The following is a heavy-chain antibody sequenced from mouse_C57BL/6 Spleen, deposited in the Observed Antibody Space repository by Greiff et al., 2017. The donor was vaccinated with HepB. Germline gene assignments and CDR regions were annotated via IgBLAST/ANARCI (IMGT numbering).Heavy chain of an antibody. D-gene: IGHD3-2*02. J-gene: IGHJ4*01. CDR3: AREGRQLRLRNAMDY. CDR1: GFTFSSYA. Sequence: EVQLVGSGGGLVKPGGSLKLSCAASGFTFSSYAMSWVRQTPEKGLEWVATISDGGSYTYYPDNVKGRFTISRDKAKNNLYLQMSHLKSEDTAMYYCAREGRQLRLRNAMDYWGQGTSVTVSS. V-gene: IGHV5-4*01. CDR2: ISDGGSYT.